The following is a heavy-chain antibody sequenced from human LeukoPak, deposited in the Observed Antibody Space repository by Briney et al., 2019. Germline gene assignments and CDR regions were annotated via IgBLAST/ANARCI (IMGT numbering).Heavy chain of an antibody. CDR1: GFTFSSYS. CDR2: ISGSSSYI. J-gene: IGHJ3*02. CDR3: AKRSTSYDAFDI. Sequence: GGSLRLSCAASGFTFSSYSMNWVRQAPGKGLEWVSSISGSSSYIYYADSVKGRFTISRDNAKNSMYLQMNSLRAEDTAVYYCAKRSTSYDAFDIWGQGTMVTVSS. D-gene: IGHD2-2*01. V-gene: IGHV3-21*01.